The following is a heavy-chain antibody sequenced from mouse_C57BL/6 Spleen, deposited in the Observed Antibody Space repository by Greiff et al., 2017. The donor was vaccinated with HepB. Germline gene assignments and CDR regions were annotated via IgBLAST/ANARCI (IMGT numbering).Heavy chain of an antibody. CDR1: GFNIKDYY. CDR3: TTGDYYGSSPFDY. Sequence: VQLQQSGAELVRPGASVKLSCTASGFNIKDYYMHWVKQRPEQGLEWIGRIDPEDGDTEYAQKFQGKATMTADTSSNTAYLQRSSLTSEDTAVYYCTTGDYYGSSPFDYWGQGTTLTVSS. D-gene: IGHD1-1*01. J-gene: IGHJ2*01. V-gene: IGHV14-1*01. CDR2: IDPEDGDT.